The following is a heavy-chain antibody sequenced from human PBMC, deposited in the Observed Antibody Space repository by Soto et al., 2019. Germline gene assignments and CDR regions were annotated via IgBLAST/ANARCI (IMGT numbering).Heavy chain of an antibody. D-gene: IGHD6-13*01. CDR3: ARGLRLGYSSSWYSFDY. Sequence: SRDNSKNTLYLQMNSLRAEDTAVYYCARGLRLGYSSSWYSFDYWGQGTLVTVSS. V-gene: IGHV3-30*01. J-gene: IGHJ4*02.